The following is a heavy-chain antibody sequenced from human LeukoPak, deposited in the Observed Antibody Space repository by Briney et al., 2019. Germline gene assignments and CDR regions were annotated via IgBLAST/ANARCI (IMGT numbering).Heavy chain of an antibody. D-gene: IGHD3-22*01. CDR2: IYHSGST. CDR1: GGSISSGGYS. Sequence: SSETLSLTCAVSGGSISSGGYSWSWIRQPPGKGLEWIGYIYHSGSTYYNPSLKSRVTISVDRSKNQFSLKLSSVTAADTAVYYCASASDSSGYLHAFDIWGQGTMVTVSS. V-gene: IGHV4-30-2*01. CDR3: ASASDSSGYLHAFDI. J-gene: IGHJ3*02.